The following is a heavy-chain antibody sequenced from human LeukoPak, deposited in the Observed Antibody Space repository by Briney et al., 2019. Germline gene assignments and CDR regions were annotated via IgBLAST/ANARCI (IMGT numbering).Heavy chain of an antibody. CDR3: AKDEDSSGWYTTATYDY. V-gene: IGHV3-23*01. D-gene: IGHD6-19*01. Sequence: GGSLRLSCAASAFTFSSYAMSWVRQAPGKGLEWVSAISGSGGSTYYADSVKGRFTISRDNSKNTLYLQMNSLRAEDTAVYYCAKDEDSSGWYTTATYDYWGQGTLVTVSS. CDR1: AFTFSSYA. CDR2: ISGSGGST. J-gene: IGHJ4*02.